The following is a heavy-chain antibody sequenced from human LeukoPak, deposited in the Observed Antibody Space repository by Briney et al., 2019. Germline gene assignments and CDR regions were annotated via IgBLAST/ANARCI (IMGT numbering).Heavy chain of an antibody. J-gene: IGHJ5*02. CDR1: GFTFSDYY. D-gene: IGHD6-13*01. V-gene: IGHV3-11*01. CDR2: ISSSSRTI. CDR3: ASPPYGSSSAFP. Sequence: GGSLRLSCAVSGFTFSDYYMSWIRQAPGKGLEWVSYISSSSRTIYYADSVKGRFTISRDNAKNSLYLQMNSLRVEDTAVYYCASPPYGSSSAFPWGQGTLVTVTS.